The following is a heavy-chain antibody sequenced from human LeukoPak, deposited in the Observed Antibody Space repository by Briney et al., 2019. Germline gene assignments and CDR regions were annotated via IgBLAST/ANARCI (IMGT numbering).Heavy chain of an antibody. J-gene: IGHJ4*02. CDR1: GYTFFDFY. D-gene: IGHD2-8*01. CDR2: INPNDGRT. Sequence: ASVKVSCKASGYTFFDFYLHWVRHAPGQGLEWMGIINPNDGRTTDAQKIQGRVSMTSDTSTTTGYMELSGLRSDDTAVYYCARSYFRDARGGFDYWGQGTLVTVSS. CDR3: ARSYFRDARGGFDY. V-gene: IGHV1-46*01.